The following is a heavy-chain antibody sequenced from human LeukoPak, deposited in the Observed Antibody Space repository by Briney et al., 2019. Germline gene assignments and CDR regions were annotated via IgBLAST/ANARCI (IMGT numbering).Heavy chain of an antibody. D-gene: IGHD1-26*01. J-gene: IGHJ4*02. CDR2: ISGSGGST. CDR3: AKDRVGARGEYYFDY. V-gene: IGHV3-23*01. CDR1: GFTFSSYA. Sequence: GGSLRLSCAASGFTFSSYAMSWVRQAPGKGLEWVSAISGSGGSTYYADSVKGRFTISRDNSKNTLYLQMNSLRAEDTAVYYCAKDRVGARGEYYFDYRGQGTLVTVSS.